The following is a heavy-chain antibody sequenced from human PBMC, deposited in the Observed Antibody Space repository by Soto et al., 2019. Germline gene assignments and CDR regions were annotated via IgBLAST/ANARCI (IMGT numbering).Heavy chain of an antibody. CDR2: IWYDGSNK. J-gene: IGHJ4*02. Sequence: GGSLRLSCAASGFTFSSYGMHWVRQAPGKGLEWVAVIWYDGSNKYYADSVKGRFTISRDNSKNTLYLQMNSLRAEDTAVYYCARAMDTGLYYFDYWGQGTLVTVSS. CDR3: ARAMDTGLYYFDY. CDR1: GFTFSSYG. D-gene: IGHD5-18*01. V-gene: IGHV3-33*01.